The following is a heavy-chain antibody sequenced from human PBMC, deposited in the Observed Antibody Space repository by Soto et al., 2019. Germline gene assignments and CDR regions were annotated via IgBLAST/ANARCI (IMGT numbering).Heavy chain of an antibody. CDR1: GFTFSSYA. Sequence: EVQLLESGGGLVQPGGSLRLSCAASGFTFSSYAMSWVRQAPGKGLEWVSVISGTGGSTHYADSVKGRFTISRENSKNTLHLQMTSLRAEDTAIYYCAGGWGIAVAGIDYCGQGTLVTVSS. D-gene: IGHD6-19*01. CDR2: ISGTGGST. J-gene: IGHJ4*02. V-gene: IGHV3-23*01. CDR3: AGGWGIAVAGIDY.